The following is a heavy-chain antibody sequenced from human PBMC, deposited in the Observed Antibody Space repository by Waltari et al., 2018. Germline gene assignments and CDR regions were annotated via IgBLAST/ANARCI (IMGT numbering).Heavy chain of an antibody. CDR3: AREGAIAVEREPYYYYYGMDV. Sequence: QVQLVQSGAEVKKPGSSVKVSCKASGGTFSSYAISWVRQAPGQGLEWMGGIIPIFGTANYAQKFKGRVTITTDESTSTAYMELSSLRSEDTAVYYCAREGAIAVEREPYYYYYGMDVWGQGTTVTVSS. CDR2: IIPIFGTA. V-gene: IGHV1-69*05. CDR1: GGTFSSYA. J-gene: IGHJ6*02. D-gene: IGHD6-19*01.